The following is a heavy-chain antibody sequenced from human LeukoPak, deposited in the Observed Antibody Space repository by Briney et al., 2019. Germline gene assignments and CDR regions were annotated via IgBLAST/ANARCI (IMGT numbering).Heavy chain of an antibody. J-gene: IGHJ3*02. CDR2: ISPSGGST. CDR1: GYTFTSYY. V-gene: IGHV1-46*01. D-gene: IGHD1-26*01. Sequence: ASVKVSCKASGYTFTSYYMHWVRQAPGQGLEWMGIISPSGGSTSYAQKFQGRVTMTRDTSTSTVYMELSSLRSEDTAVYYCARDQLGVVGASAFDIWGQGTMVTVSS. CDR3: ARDQLGVVGASAFDI.